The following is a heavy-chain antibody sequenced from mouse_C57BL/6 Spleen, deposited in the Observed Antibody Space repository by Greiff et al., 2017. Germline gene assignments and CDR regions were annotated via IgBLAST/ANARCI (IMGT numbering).Heavy chain of an antibody. J-gene: IGHJ4*01. Sequence: QVQLKQSGAELAKPGASVKLSCKASGYTFTSYWMHWVKQRPGQGLEWIGYINPSSGYTKYNQKFKDKATLTADKSSSTAYMQLSSLTYEDSAVYYCAISYYSNYAYAMDYWGQGTSVTVSS. V-gene: IGHV1-7*01. CDR1: GYTFTSYW. CDR3: AISYYSNYAYAMDY. D-gene: IGHD2-5*01. CDR2: INPSSGYT.